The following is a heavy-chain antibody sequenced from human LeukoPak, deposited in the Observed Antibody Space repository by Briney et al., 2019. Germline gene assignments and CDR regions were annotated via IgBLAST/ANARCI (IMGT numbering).Heavy chain of an antibody. CDR1: GFTFSSYG. V-gene: IGHV3-30*02. CDR2: IRYDGSNK. CDR3: AKDLGAGDSSGYYHDAFDI. Sequence: PGGTLRLSCAASGFTFSSYGMSWVRQAPGKGLEWVAFIRYDGSNKYYADSVKGRFTISRDNSKNTLYLHVNSLRPEDTAVYYCAKDLGAGDSSGYYHDAFDIWGQGTMVTVSS. D-gene: IGHD3-22*01. J-gene: IGHJ3*02.